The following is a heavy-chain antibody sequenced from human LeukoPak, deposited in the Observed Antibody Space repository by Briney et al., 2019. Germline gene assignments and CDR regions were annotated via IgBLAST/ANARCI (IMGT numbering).Heavy chain of an antibody. V-gene: IGHV4-39*01. D-gene: IGHD4-17*01. CDR3: ARHSPPSYGDYVRLGY. Sequence: SETLSLTCTVSGGSISSSSYYWGWLRQPPGKGLEWIGSIYYSGSTYYNPSLKSRVTISVDTSKNQFSLKLSSVTAADTAVYYCARHSPPSYGDYVRLGYWGQGTLVTVSS. J-gene: IGHJ4*02. CDR1: GGSISSSSYY. CDR2: IYYSGST.